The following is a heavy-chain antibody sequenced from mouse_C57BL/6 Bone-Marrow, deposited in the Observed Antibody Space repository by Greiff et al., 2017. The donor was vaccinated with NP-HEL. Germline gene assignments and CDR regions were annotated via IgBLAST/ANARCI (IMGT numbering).Heavy chain of an antibody. Sequence: EVQLQQSGPELVKPGASVKISCKASGYTFTDYYMNWVKQSHGKSLEWIGDINPNNGGTSYNQKFKGKATLTVDKSSSTAYMELRSLTSEDSAVYYCARDGYGGYWGQGTTLTVSS. CDR2: INPNNGGT. CDR3: ARDGYGGY. CDR1: GYTFTDYY. J-gene: IGHJ2*01. V-gene: IGHV1-26*01. D-gene: IGHD2-2*01.